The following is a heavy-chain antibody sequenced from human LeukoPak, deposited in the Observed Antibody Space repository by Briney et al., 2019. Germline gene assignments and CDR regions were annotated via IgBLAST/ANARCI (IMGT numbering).Heavy chain of an antibody. Sequence: PGGSLRLSCAASGFTFSSYSMNWVRQAPGKGLEGVSSISSSSSYIYYADSVKGRFTIFRDKAKNSLYLQMNSLRAEDTAVYYCVGVATTGYWGQGTLVTVSS. CDR1: GFTFSSYS. V-gene: IGHV3-21*01. CDR3: VGVATTGY. CDR2: ISSSSSYI. J-gene: IGHJ4*02. D-gene: IGHD1-26*01.